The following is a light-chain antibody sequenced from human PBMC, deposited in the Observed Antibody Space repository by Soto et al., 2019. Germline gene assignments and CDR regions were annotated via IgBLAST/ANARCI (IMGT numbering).Light chain of an antibody. Sequence: EIVMTQSPATRSLSPGERATLSCRASQSVNSKLAWYQQKPGQSPRLVIYHASTRATGIPARFSGSGSGTEFTLTISSLQSEDFAVYYCQEYNNWPLLTFGQGTRLEIK. CDR3: QEYNNWPLLT. CDR1: QSVNSK. J-gene: IGKJ5*01. V-gene: IGKV3D-15*01. CDR2: HAS.